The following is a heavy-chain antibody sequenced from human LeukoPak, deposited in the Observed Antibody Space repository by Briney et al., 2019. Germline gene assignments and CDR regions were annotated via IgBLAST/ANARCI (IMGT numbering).Heavy chain of an antibody. D-gene: IGHD3-10*01. CDR1: GFTFSTYA. Sequence: GGSLRLSCAASGFTFSTYAMSWVRQAPGKGLEWASSISDSDGSTYYADSVKGRFTISRDNSKNTVYLQMNSLRAEDTAVYYCAKVGGSSMVRGVIHFDYWGQGTLVTVSS. J-gene: IGHJ4*02. CDR2: ISDSDGST. V-gene: IGHV3-23*01. CDR3: AKVGGSSMVRGVIHFDY.